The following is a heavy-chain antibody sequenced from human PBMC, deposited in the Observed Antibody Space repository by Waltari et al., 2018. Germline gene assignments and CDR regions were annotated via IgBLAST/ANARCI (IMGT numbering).Heavy chain of an antibody. V-gene: IGHV5-10-1*01. CDR1: GSSFTNHW. CDR2: IDPSDSFR. J-gene: IGHJ4*02. D-gene: IGHD2-2*01. CDR3: VRHRTTYPLEIDY. Sequence: EVQLVQSGAAVKNPEASRRNPCEGSGSSFTNHWISWVRQMPGKGLEWVGRIDPSDSFRNYGPAFEGHVTISVDQSLRTAYLQWDSLKASDTAIYYCVRHRTTYPLEIDYWGQGTLVTVSS.